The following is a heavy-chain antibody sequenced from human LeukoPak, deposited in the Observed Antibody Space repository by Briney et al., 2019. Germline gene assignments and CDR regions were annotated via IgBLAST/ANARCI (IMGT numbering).Heavy chain of an antibody. V-gene: IGHV3-48*01. CDR3: ARARWDQGYDTFDI. CDR2: ISSSGGTI. D-gene: IGHD2-15*01. CDR1: GFTFSKYS. Sequence: GGSLRLSCAASGFTFSKYSMNWVRQAPGKGLEWVSYISSSGGTIYYAYSVKGRFTFSRDNDRTSVFLQMNSLRVEDTAVYYCARARWDQGYDTFDIWGQGTMVTVSS. J-gene: IGHJ3*02.